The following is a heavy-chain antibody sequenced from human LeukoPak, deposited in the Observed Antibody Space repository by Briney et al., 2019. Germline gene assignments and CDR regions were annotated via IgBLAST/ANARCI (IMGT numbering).Heavy chain of an antibody. CDR1: GFTFSSYE. V-gene: IGHV3-48*03. CDR2: ISSSGNTK. CDR3: APMGGLWFGEFGGYNWFDP. Sequence: AGGSLRLSCAVSGFTFSSYEMNWVRQAPGKGLEWVSYISSSGNTKYYAAPVKGRFTISGDNAKNSLYLQMNSLRAEDTAVYYCAPMGGLWFGEFGGYNWFDPWGQGTLVTVSS. J-gene: IGHJ5*02. D-gene: IGHD3-10*01.